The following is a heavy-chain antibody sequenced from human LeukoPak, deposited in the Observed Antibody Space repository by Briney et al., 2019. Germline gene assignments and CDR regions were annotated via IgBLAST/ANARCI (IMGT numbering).Heavy chain of an antibody. CDR1: GGSISSYY. V-gene: IGHV4-59*01. D-gene: IGHD3-22*01. Sequence: PSETLSLTCTVSGGSISSYYWSWIRQPPGKGLEWIGYIYYSGSTNYNPSLKSRVTISVDTSKNQFSLKLSSVTAADTAVYYCARALEYYDSSSFNYWGQGTLVTVSS. CDR2: IYYSGST. J-gene: IGHJ4*02. CDR3: ARALEYYDSSSFNY.